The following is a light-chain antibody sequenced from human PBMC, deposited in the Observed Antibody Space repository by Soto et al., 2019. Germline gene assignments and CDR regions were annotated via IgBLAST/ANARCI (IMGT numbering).Light chain of an antibody. Sequence: QSALTQPASVSGSPGQSITISCTGTSSDVGGYNYVSWYQQHPGKAPKLMIYDVSNRPSGVSNRFSGSKSGNTASLTISGLQAEYEADYYCSSYTSSSTLEGVFGTGTKVTV. CDR2: DVS. CDR3: SSYTSSSTLEGV. V-gene: IGLV2-14*01. J-gene: IGLJ1*01. CDR1: SSDVGGYNY.